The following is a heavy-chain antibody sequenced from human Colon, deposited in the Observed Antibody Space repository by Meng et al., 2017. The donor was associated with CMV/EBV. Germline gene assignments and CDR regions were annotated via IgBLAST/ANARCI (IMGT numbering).Heavy chain of an antibody. CDR2: ISYSGGT. CDR1: GFSINTAYY. D-gene: IGHD6-19*01. Sequence: SETLSLTCTVSGFSINTAYYWGWIRQSPRKTLEWIGSISYSGGTHYKSSLRSRVTMSLDTSMNQFSLSLTSVTEADTAIYYCARWGGQWVAPTGFDYWGQGTLVTVSS. V-gene: IGHV4-38-2*02. CDR3: ARWGGQWVAPTGFDY. J-gene: IGHJ4*02.